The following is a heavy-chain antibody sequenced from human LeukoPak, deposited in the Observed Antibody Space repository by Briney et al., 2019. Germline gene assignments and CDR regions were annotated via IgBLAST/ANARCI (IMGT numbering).Heavy chain of an antibody. Sequence: ASVKVSCKAFGYTFSSYGISWVRQAPGQGLAWMGWISAYSGNTNYAQKLQGRVTMTADTSTNTAYMELRSLRSDDTAVYYCARGHPGYYDNSGYLPLDYWGQGTLVTASS. CDR2: ISAYSGNT. CDR1: GYTFSSYG. V-gene: IGHV1-18*01. D-gene: IGHD3-22*01. CDR3: ARGHPGYYDNSGYLPLDY. J-gene: IGHJ4*02.